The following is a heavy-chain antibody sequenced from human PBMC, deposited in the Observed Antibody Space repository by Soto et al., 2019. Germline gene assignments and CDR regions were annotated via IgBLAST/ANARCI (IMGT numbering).Heavy chain of an antibody. V-gene: IGHV4-59*01. CDR1: GGSISSYY. CDR3: AKDGAPDVEMATIFFGY. D-gene: IGHD5-12*01. CDR2: IYYSGST. Sequence: SETLSLTCTVSGGSISSYYWSWIRQPPGKGLEWIGYIYYSGSTNYNPSLKSRVTISVDTSKNQFSLKLSSVTAADTAVYYCAKDGAPDVEMATIFFGYWGQGTLVTVSS. J-gene: IGHJ4*02.